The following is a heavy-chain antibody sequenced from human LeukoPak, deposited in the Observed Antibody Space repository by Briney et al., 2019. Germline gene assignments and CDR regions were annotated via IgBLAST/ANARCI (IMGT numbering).Heavy chain of an antibody. CDR1: GYTFTGYY. CDR2: INPNSGNT. CDR3: ARGYKPGYSSGWSIFDY. J-gene: IGHJ4*02. Sequence: ASVKVSCKASGYTFTGYYMHWVRQAPGQGLEWMGWINPNSGNTGYAQKFQGRVTTTRNTSISTAYMELSSLRSEDTAVYYCARGYKPGYSSGWSIFDYWGQGTLVTVSS. D-gene: IGHD6-19*01. V-gene: IGHV1-8*02.